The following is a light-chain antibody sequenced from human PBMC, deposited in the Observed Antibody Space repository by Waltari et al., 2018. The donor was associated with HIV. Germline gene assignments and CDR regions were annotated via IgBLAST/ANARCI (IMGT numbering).Light chain of an antibody. CDR2: GAS. V-gene: IGKV3-20*01. CDR1: QALHNNY. CDR3: HQYDHSPRT. J-gene: IGKJ1*01. Sequence: ERLLTQSPATLSLSPGERATLSCRASQALHNNYLAWYQQKPGQAPRLLIFGASNRANDIPDRFIGSGSGTDFTLTITRLEPEDFAVYFCHQYDHSPRTFGQGTKVEVK.